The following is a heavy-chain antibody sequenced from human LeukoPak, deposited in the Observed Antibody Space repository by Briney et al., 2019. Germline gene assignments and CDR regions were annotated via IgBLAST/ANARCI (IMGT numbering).Heavy chain of an antibody. CDR1: GYSISSGYY. V-gene: IGHV4-30-4*08. D-gene: IGHD3-3*01. Sequence: SETLSLTCTVSGYSISSGYYWSWIRQPPGKGLEWIGYIYYSGITYYNPSLKSRVTISVDTSKNQFSLKLNSVTAADTAVYYCARGNGRFLEWLSIDYWGQGTLVTVSS. CDR3: ARGNGRFLEWLSIDY. J-gene: IGHJ4*02. CDR2: IYYSGIT.